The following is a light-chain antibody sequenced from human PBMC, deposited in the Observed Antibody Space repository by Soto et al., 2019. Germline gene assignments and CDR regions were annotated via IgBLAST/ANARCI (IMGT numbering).Light chain of an antibody. CDR1: QSVSSST. J-gene: IGKJ3*01. CDR2: GTS. V-gene: IGKV3-20*01. CDR3: HLYGTLVIT. Sequence: EIVLTQSPGTLSLSPGERATLSCRTSQSVSSSTLAWYQQKPGQAPRLLIYGTSTRATGIPDRFSGSGSGTDFRLTISRLEPEDFAVYYCHLYGTLVITFGPGTKVELK.